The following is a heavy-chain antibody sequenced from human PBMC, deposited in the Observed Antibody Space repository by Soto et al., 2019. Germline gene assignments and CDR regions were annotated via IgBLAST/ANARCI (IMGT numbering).Heavy chain of an antibody. Sequence: PGGSLRLSCAASGFTFSSYGMHWVRQAPGKGLEWVAVISYDGSKEYYADSMKGRFTLSRDNPKNTLYLQMNSLRAEDTAVYYCAKDRNSGLFDYWGQGTLVTVSS. CDR1: GFTFSSYG. V-gene: IGHV3-30*18. CDR3: AKDRNSGLFDY. CDR2: ISYDGSKE. J-gene: IGHJ4*02. D-gene: IGHD6-19*01.